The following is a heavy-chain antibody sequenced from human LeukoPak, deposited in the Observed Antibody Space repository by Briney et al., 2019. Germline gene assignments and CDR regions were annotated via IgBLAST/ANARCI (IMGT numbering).Heavy chain of an antibody. CDR3: ARDRYYYGSGSYYFDY. Sequence: SETLSLTCTFSGGSISSYYWSWIRQPAGKGLEWVGRTHTSGSTNYNPSLKSRVTMSVDTSKNQFSLKLSSVTAADTAVYYCARDRYYYGSGSYYFDYWGQGTLVTVSS. CDR2: THTSGST. V-gene: IGHV4-4*07. D-gene: IGHD3-10*01. CDR1: GGSISSYY. J-gene: IGHJ4*02.